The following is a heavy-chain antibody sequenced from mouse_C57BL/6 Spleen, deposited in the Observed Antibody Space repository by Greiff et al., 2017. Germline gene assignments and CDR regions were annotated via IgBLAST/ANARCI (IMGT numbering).Heavy chain of an antibody. CDR2: IHPHSGST. CDR3: ARELYYGSSYGD. CDR1: GYTFTSYW. Sequence: QVQLQQPGAELVKPGASVKLSCKASGYTFTSYWMHWVKQRPGQGLEWIGMIHPHSGSTNYNEKFKSKATLTVDKSSSTAYMQLSSLTSEDSAVYYCARELYYGSSYGDWGQGTTLTVSS. J-gene: IGHJ2*01. D-gene: IGHD1-1*01. V-gene: IGHV1-64*01.